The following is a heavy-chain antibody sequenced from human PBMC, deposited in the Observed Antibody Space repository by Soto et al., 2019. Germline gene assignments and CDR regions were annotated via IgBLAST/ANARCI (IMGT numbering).Heavy chain of an antibody. V-gene: IGHV3-30*18. J-gene: IGHJ3*01. CDR2: VSYDGSKK. D-gene: IGHD3-22*01. CDR3: AKDGDYYDSSGYYFEFVP. CDR1: GFTFSSYG. Sequence: GGSLRLSCAVSGFTFSSYGMHWVRQAPGKGLEWVAVVSYDGSKKHYADSVKGRFTISRDNFQNTLYLQMNSLRPEDTAVYYCAKDGDYYDSSGYYFEFVPWGQGTMVTVSS.